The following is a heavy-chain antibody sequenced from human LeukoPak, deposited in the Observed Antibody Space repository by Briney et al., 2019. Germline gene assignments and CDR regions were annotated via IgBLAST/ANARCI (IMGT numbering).Heavy chain of an antibody. J-gene: IGHJ6*03. D-gene: IGHD6-19*01. CDR3: ARGRAAVAGYYMDV. CDR1: GFTFSSYW. Sequence: PGGSLRLSCAASGFTFSSYWMHWVRQAPGKGLVWVSRINTDGTSTIYADSVKGRFTISRDNAKNTLYLQINSLRAEDTAVYYCARGRAAVAGYYMDVWGKGTTVTVSS. CDR2: INTDGTST. V-gene: IGHV3-74*01.